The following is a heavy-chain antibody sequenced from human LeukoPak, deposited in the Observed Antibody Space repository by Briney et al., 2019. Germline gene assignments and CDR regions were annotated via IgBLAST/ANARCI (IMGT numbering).Heavy chain of an antibody. Sequence: PSETLSLTCTVSGGSISSGGYYWSWIRQHPGKGLEWIGYIYYSGSTYYNPSLKSRVTISVDTSKNQFSLKLISVTAADTAVYYCARGERPGLDYWGQGTLVTVSS. D-gene: IGHD1-14*01. CDR1: GGSISSGGYY. CDR2: IYYSGST. CDR3: ARGERPGLDY. J-gene: IGHJ4*02. V-gene: IGHV4-31*03.